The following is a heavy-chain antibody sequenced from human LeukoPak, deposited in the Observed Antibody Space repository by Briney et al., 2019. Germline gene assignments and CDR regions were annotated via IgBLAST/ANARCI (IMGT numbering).Heavy chain of an antibody. J-gene: IGHJ4*02. CDR1: GFTFSNHG. Sequence: GGSLRLSCAASGFTFSNHGMHWVRQAPGKGLEWVAVIWYDGSNQYYADSVKGRFTISRDNSKNMVYLQMNSLRAEDTAVYYCAKESSGWYVVWGQGTLVTVSS. CDR2: IWYDGSNQ. D-gene: IGHD6-19*01. V-gene: IGHV3-33*06. CDR3: AKESSGWYVV.